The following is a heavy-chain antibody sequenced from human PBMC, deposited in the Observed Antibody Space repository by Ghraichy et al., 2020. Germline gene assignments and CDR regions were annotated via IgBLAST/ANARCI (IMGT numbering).Heavy chain of an antibody. J-gene: IGHJ4*02. CDR1: GFTFSSYA. V-gene: IGHV3-23*01. D-gene: IGHD3-9*01. Sequence: GGSLRLSCAASGFTFSSYAMSWVRQAPGKGLEWVSAISGSGGSTYYADSVKGRFTISRDNSKNTLYLQMNSLRAEDTAVYYCAKGGDYDILTGYYGGFDYWGQGTLVTVSS. CDR2: ISGSGGST. CDR3: AKGGDYDILTGYYGGFDY.